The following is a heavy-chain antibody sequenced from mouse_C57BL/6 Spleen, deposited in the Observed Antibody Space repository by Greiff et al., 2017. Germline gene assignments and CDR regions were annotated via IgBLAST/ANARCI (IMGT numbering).Heavy chain of an antibody. CDR2: ILPGSGST. J-gene: IGHJ3*01. Sequence: VQLQQSGAELMKPGASVKLSCKATGYTFTGYWIEWVKQRPGHGLEWIGEILPGSGSTNTKEKFKGKATVTADTASNTAYMQLSSLTTEDSAIYYCARGGLREGFAYWGQGTLVTVSA. CDR1: GYTFTGYW. D-gene: IGHD3-1*01. CDR3: ARGGLREGFAY. V-gene: IGHV1-9*01.